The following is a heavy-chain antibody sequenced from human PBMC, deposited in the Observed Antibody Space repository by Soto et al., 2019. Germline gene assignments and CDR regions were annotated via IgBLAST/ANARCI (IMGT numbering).Heavy chain of an antibody. D-gene: IGHD2-15*01. V-gene: IGHV4-30-4*01. CDR2: IYYSGST. CDR1: GGSISSGDYY. J-gene: IGHJ4*02. CDR3: ARGGENCIGDNCYCFSY. Sequence: PSETLSLTCTASGGSISSGDYYWSWIRQPPGKGLEWIGYIYYSGSTYYNPSLKSRVTISVDTSKNQFSLKLSSVTAADTAVYYCARGGENCIGDNCYCFSYWGQGTLVTVSS.